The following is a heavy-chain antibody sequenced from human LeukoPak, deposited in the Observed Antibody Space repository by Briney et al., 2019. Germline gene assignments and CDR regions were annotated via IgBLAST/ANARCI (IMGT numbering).Heavy chain of an antibody. V-gene: IGHV3-23*01. CDR2: ISGSGGST. CDR3: AKDINRYYDFWSGYYKN. D-gene: IGHD3-3*01. Sequence: GALRLSCAASGFTFSSYAMSWVRQAPGKGLEWVSAISGSGGSTYYADSVKGRFTISGDNSKNTLYLQMNSLRAEDTAVYYCAKDINRYYDFWSGYYKNWGQGTLVTVSS. CDR1: GFTFSSYA. J-gene: IGHJ4*02.